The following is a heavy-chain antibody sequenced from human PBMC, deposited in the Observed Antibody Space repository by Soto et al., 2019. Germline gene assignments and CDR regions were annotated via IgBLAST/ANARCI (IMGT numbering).Heavy chain of an antibody. V-gene: IGHV3-23*01. Sequence: EVQLLESGGGLVQPGGSLRLSCAASGFTFSSYAMSWVRQAPGKGLEWVSAISGSGGSTYYADSVKGRFTISRDNSKNTLYLQMNSLRAEDTAVYYCAKDTNLVVVVAASFDYWGQGTLVTVSS. D-gene: IGHD2-15*01. CDR3: AKDTNLVVVVAASFDY. CDR2: ISGSGGST. J-gene: IGHJ4*02. CDR1: GFTFSSYA.